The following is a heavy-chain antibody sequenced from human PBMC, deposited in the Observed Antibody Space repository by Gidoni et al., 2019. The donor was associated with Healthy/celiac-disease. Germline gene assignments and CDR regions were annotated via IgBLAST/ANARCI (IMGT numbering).Heavy chain of an antibody. CDR2: INHSGST. V-gene: IGHV4-34*01. J-gene: IGHJ6*04. D-gene: IGHD2-2*01. Sequence: QVQLQQWGAGLLKPSETLSLTCAVYGGSFSGYYWSWIRPPPGKGLEWIGEINHSGSTNYNPSLKRRVTISVDTSKNQFSLKLSSVTAADTAVYYCARGRNIVVVPAAIFGVWGKGTTVTVSS. CDR3: ARGRNIVVVPAAIFGV. CDR1: GGSFSGYY.